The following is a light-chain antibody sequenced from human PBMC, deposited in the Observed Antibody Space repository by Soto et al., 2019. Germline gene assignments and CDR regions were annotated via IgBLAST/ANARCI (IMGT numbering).Light chain of an antibody. Sequence: EIVLTQSPGTLSLSPGERATLSCRASQSVGSGYLAWYQQKPGQAPRLLIYGASIRAAGIPDRFSGSGSGADFTLTISRLEPEDFEVYYCQQYGSSPRTLGQGAKVDI. J-gene: IGKJ1*01. CDR1: QSVGSGY. CDR3: QQYGSSPRT. V-gene: IGKV3-20*01. CDR2: GAS.